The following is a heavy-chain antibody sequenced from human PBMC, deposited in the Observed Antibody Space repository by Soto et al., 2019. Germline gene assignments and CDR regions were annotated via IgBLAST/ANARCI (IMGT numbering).Heavy chain of an antibody. J-gene: IGHJ4*02. CDR2: IKQDGSEK. V-gene: IGHV3-7*01. CDR1: GFTFSSYW. CDR3: ARGPATWILY. Sequence: GGSLRLSCEGSGFTFSSYWMSWVHQAPGKGLEWVANIKQDGSEKYYVDSVKGRFTISRDNAKNSLYLQMNSLGAEDTAVYYCARGPATWILYWGQGTLVTVSS. D-gene: IGHD2-2*03.